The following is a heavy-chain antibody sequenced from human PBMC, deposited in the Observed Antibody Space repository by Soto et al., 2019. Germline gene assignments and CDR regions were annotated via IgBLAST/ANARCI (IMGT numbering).Heavy chain of an antibody. CDR3: ARHGITIFGVVLGVNWFDP. J-gene: IGHJ5*02. D-gene: IGHD3-3*01. CDR2: IYYSGST. CDR1: GGSISSSSYY. V-gene: IGHV4-39*01. Sequence: QLQLQESGPGLVKPSETLSLTCTVSGGSISSSSYYWGWIRQPPGKGLEWIGSIYYSGSTYYNPSLKSRVTISVDTSKNQFSLKLSSVTAADTAVYYCARHGITIFGVVLGVNWFDPWGQGTLVTVSS.